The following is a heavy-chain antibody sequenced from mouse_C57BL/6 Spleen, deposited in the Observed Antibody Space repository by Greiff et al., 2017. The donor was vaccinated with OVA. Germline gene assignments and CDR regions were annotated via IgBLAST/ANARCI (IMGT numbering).Heavy chain of an antibody. J-gene: IGHJ1*03. V-gene: IGHV10-1*01. CDR2: IRSNSNNYAT. CDR3: VRNYDFFYWYFDV. Sequence: EVKLMESGGGLVQPKGSLKLSCAASGFSFNTYAMNWVRQAPGKGLEWVARIRSNSNNYATSYADSVKDRFTISRDDSESMLYLQMNNLKTEDTAMYYCVRNYDFFYWYFDVWGTGTTVTVSS. D-gene: IGHD2-4*01. CDR1: GFSFNTYA.